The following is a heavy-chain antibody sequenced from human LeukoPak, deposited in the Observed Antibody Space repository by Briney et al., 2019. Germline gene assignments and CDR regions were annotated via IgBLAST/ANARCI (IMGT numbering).Heavy chain of an antibody. CDR2: MKRDGSEI. CDR3: AREEVAGSIDY. D-gene: IGHD6-19*01. V-gene: IGHV3-7*01. Sequence: GGSLRLSCSASGFTFSTYWMSWVRQAPGKGLEWVANMKRDGSEIYYVDSVRGRFTISRDNARNSLYLQMNSLRAEDTAVYYCAREEVAGSIDYWGQGTLVTVSS. J-gene: IGHJ4*02. CDR1: GFTFSTYW.